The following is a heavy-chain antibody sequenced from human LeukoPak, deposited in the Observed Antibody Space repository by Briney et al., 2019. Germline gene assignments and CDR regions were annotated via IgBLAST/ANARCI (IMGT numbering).Heavy chain of an antibody. CDR1: GFTFSVYA. CDR2: ISDTGGST. D-gene: IGHD3-10*01. CDR3: ARSGVATCHY. J-gene: IGHJ4*02. V-gene: IGHV3-23*01. Sequence: GGSLRLSCATSGFTFSVYAMSWVRQAPGKGLEWVSTISDTGGSTYYADSVKGRFTISRGNSKNTLYLLMNELSAEDTAVYYCARSGVATCHYWGQGILVTVSS.